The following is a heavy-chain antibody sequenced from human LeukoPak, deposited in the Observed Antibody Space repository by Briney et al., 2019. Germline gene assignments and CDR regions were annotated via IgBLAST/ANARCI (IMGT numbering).Heavy chain of an antibody. CDR3: ARGGLELSYYFDY. CDR2: IYYSGGI. D-gene: IGHD1-7*01. J-gene: IGHJ4*02. V-gene: IGHV4-59*01. CDR1: GGSISGYY. Sequence: SEAPSLTCTVSGGSISGYYWSWIRQPPGEGLEWGGYIYYSGGIIYNPSLKSRVTISVDTSKNQFSLKLTAVPAADTAVYYCARGGLELSYYFDYWGQGTLVTVSS.